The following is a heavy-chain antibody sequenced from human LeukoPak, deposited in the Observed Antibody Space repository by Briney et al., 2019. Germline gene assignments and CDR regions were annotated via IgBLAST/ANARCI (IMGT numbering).Heavy chain of an antibody. D-gene: IGHD3-22*01. CDR1: GFTFSSYA. CDR3: ATRPRDSSGYYLGAFDG. V-gene: IGHV3-23*01. J-gene: IGHJ3*01. CDR2: IGASGADT. Sequence: GGSLRLSCEASGFTFSSYAMAWVRQAPGKGLDWVSVIGASGADTYYSDSAKGRFTVPRDNSKDTLFPHMSSLRAEDTAVYFCATRPRDSSGYYLGAFDGWGQGTTVTVSS.